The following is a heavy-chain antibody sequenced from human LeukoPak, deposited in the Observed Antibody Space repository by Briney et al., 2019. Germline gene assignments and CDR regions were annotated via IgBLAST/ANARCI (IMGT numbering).Heavy chain of an antibody. V-gene: IGHV3-53*01. D-gene: IGHD6-13*01. CDR3: ARFFAAAQAPGYFDL. CDR1: EFTVSSNY. Sequence: GGSLRLSCAASEFTVSSNYMNWVRQAPGKGLECVSIIYSGGSTYYADSVKGRFTISRDNSKNTLYLQMNSLRAEDTAVYYCARFFAAAQAPGYFDLWGRGTLVTVSS. CDR2: IYSGGST. J-gene: IGHJ2*01.